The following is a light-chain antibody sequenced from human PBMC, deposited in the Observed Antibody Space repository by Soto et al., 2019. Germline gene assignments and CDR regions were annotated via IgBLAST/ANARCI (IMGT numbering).Light chain of an antibody. CDR3: SSYTASVAPYV. Sequence: QSVLTQPASVSGSPGQSITISCSGSSSDVGNGYDSVSWYQQHPGKAPKLIIYEVTNRPSGVSSRFSGSKSGNTASLNISGLQAEEEADYYCSSYTASVAPYVFGTGTKVTV. J-gene: IGLJ1*01. CDR2: EVT. V-gene: IGLV2-14*01. CDR1: SSDVGNGYDS.